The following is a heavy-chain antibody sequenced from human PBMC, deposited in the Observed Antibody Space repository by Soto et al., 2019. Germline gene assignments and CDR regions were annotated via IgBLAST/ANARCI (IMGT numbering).Heavy chain of an antibody. J-gene: IGHJ4*02. D-gene: IGHD3-22*01. V-gene: IGHV4-59*01. Sequence: PPQTLSLTCALYGGPMSPYSCSWIRQTPGKGLEWIAYIYYSGSTNYNPSLKRRVTISVDTSKNQCSLKLSSVTAADTALYYSARASYYSDSFGYFLDSWAQGSLVTAYS. CDR2: IYYSGST. CDR1: GGPMSPYS. CDR3: ARASYYSDSFGYFLDS.